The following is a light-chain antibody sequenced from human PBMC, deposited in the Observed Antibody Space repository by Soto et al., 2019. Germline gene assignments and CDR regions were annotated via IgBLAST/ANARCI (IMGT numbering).Light chain of an antibody. Sequence: DIQMTQSPSYVSASVGDRVIITCRTSQEIPSWLAWYQQKPGKAPKLLIYGTSDLRSGVPSRFSGSRSGPDFILTIDTLQPEDFATYYCQQATTFPLTFGGGTTVDIK. V-gene: IGKV1-12*01. CDR2: GTS. CDR3: QQATTFPLT. J-gene: IGKJ4*01. CDR1: QEIPSW.